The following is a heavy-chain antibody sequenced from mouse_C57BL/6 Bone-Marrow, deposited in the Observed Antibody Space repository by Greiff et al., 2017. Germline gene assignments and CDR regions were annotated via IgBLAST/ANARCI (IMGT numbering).Heavy chain of an antibody. V-gene: IGHV14-4*01. D-gene: IGHD2-5*01. CDR1: GFNIKDDY. CDR2: IDPENGDT. Sequence: EVKLMESGAELVRPGASVKLSCTASGFNIKDDYMHWVKQRPEQGLEWIGWIDPENGDTEYASKFQGKATITADTSSNTAYLQLSSLTSEDTAVYYCTLYSNPDYWGQGTTLTVSS. CDR3: TLYSNPDY. J-gene: IGHJ2*01.